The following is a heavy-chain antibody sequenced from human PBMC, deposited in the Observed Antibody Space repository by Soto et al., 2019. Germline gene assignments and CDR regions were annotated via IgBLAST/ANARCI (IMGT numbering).Heavy chain of an antibody. J-gene: IGHJ5*02. CDR2: MNPNNGKT. Sequence: QVQLVQSGAEVKKPGASVKVSCRASGYMFTSYDINWVRQAAGQGLEWLGRMNPNNGKTDYAQKFQGRLTMTRDTSISTVDMELSRLPSEDTAVYYCATDFGGLYNWFDPWGQGTRVTVSS. CDR3: ATDFGGLYNWFDP. V-gene: IGHV1-8*01. D-gene: IGHD3-16*01. CDR1: GYMFTSYD.